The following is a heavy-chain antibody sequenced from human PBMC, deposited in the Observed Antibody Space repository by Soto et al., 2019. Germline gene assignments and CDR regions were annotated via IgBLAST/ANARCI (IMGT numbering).Heavy chain of an antibody. V-gene: IGHV3-21*01. CDR2: ISSSSSYI. D-gene: IGHD3-22*01. Sequence: LRLSCAASGFTFSSYGMNWVRQAPGKGLEWVSSISSSSSYIYYADSVKGRFTISRDNAKNSLYLQMNSLRAEDTAVYYCARGVRKTYYYDSSGYSPAAFDIWGQGTMVTVSS. CDR3: ARGVRKTYYYDSSGYSPAAFDI. CDR1: GFTFSSYG. J-gene: IGHJ3*02.